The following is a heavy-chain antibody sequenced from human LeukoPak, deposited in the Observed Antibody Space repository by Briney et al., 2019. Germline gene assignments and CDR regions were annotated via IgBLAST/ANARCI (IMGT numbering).Heavy chain of an antibody. CDR1: GFTFSSYA. D-gene: IGHD3-22*01. CDR2: ISGSGGST. J-gene: IGHJ4*02. Sequence: PGGSLRLSCAASGFTFSSYAMSWVRQAPGKGLEWVSAISGSGGSTYYADSVKGRFTISRDNSKNTLYLQMNSLRAEDTAIYYCAKGPYHYDSSGYYDYWGQGTLVTVSS. CDR3: AKGPYHYDSSGYYDY. V-gene: IGHV3-23*01.